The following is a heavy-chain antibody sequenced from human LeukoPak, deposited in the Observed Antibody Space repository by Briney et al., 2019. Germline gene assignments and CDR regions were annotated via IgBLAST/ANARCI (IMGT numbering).Heavy chain of an antibody. CDR2: INPSGGST. V-gene: IGHV1-46*01. J-gene: IGHJ3*02. Sequence: ASVKVSCKTSGYTFTSYYMHWVRQAPGQGLEWMGIINPSGGSTSYAQKFQGRVTMTRDTSTSTVYMELSSLRSEDTAVYYCVREGYSHYNILTGDNATEAFDIWGQGTMVTVSS. CDR3: VREGYSHYNILTGDNATEAFDI. CDR1: GYTFTSYY. D-gene: IGHD3-9*01.